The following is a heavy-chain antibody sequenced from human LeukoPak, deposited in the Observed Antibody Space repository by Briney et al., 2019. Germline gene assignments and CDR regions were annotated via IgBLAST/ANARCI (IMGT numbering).Heavy chain of an antibody. CDR3: ARDGAISQGLHFDY. V-gene: IGHV3-74*01. J-gene: IGHJ4*02. D-gene: IGHD2-2*02. Sequence: QPGGSLRLSCAASEFTFSDYWMHWVRQAPGKGLVWVSRIKTDGSSTSYADSVRGRFTISRDNAKNTLFLQMNSLRVEDTAVYYCARDGAISQGLHFDYWGQGSLVTVSS. CDR2: IKTDGSST. CDR1: EFTFSDYW.